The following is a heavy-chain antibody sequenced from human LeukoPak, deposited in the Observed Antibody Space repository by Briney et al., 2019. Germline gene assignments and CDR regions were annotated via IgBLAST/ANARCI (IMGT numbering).Heavy chain of an antibody. Sequence: ASVKVSCKASGGTFSSYAISWVRQAPGQGLEWMGWINPNSGGTNYAQKFQGRVTMTRDTSISTAYMELSRLRSDDTAVYYCARDPKGRLGYDSSGDYWGQGTLVTVSS. CDR2: INPNSGGT. D-gene: IGHD3-22*01. CDR1: GGTFSSYA. J-gene: IGHJ4*02. CDR3: ARDPKGRLGYDSSGDY. V-gene: IGHV1-2*02.